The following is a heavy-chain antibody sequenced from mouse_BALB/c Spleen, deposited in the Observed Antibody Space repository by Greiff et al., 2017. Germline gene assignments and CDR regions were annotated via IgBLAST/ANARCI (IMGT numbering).Heavy chain of an antibody. CDR3: ARYYGSSYWYFDV. J-gene: IGHJ1*01. V-gene: IGHV3-6*02. CDR1: GYSITSGYY. CDR2: ISYDGSN. Sequence: EVKLMESGPGLVKPSQSLSLTCSVTGYSITSGYYWNWIRQFPGNKLEWMGYISYDGSNNYNPSLKNRISITRDTSKNQFFLKLNSVTTEDTATYYCARYYGSSYWYFDVWGAGTTGTVSS. D-gene: IGHD1-1*01.